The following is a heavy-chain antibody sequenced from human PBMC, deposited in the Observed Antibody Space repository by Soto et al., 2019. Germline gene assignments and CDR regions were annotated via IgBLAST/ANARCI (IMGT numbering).Heavy chain of an antibody. Sequence: GGSLRLSCAASGFTFSNAWMNWVRQAPGKGLEWVGRIKSKSDGGTTDYAAPVKGRFTISRDDSKNTLYLQISSLKTEDTAVYYCTTDGPLLGLPGVDYWGQGTQVTVSS. CDR3: TTDGPLLGLPGVDY. V-gene: IGHV3-15*07. J-gene: IGHJ4*02. D-gene: IGHD3-16*01. CDR1: GFTFSNAW. CDR2: IKSKSDGGTT.